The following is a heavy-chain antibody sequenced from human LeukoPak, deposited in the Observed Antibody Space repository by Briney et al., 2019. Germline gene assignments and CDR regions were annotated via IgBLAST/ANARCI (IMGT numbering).Heavy chain of an antibody. CDR2: IYHSGST. J-gene: IGHJ4*02. V-gene: IGHV4-4*02. CDR3: ARDGYGKAGREGFDY. Sequence: SGTLSLTCAVSGGSISSSNWWSWVRQPPGKGLEWIGEIYHSGSTNYNPSLKSRVTISVDKSKNQFSLKLSSVTAADTAVYYCARDGYGKAGREGFDYWGQGTLVTVSS. CDR1: GGSISSSNW. D-gene: IGHD3-10*01.